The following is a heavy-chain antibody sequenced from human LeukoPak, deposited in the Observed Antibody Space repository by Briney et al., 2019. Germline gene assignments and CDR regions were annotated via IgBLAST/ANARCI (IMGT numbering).Heavy chain of an antibody. CDR3: ARRKLRSFGTFPELDY. J-gene: IGHJ4*02. CDR2: IYYSGST. Sequence: SETLSLTCTVSGGSISSSSYYWGWIRQPPGKGLEWIGSIYYSGSTYYNPSLKSRVTISVDTSKNQFSLKLSSVTAADTAVYYCARRKLRSFGTFPELDYWGQGTLVTVSS. D-gene: IGHD1-14*01. V-gene: IGHV4-39*01. CDR1: GGSISSSSYY.